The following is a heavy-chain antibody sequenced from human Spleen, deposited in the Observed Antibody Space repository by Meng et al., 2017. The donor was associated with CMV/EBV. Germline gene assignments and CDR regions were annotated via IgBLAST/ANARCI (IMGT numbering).Heavy chain of an antibody. D-gene: IGHD5-12*01. CDR2: ISSSSSYI. J-gene: IGHJ4*02. V-gene: IGHV3-21*01. Sequence: EVQPVESGGGSVKPGGSLRLSCAASGFTFSSYSMNWVRQAPGKGMKWVSSISSSSSYIYYADSVKGRFTISRDNAKNSLYLQMNSLRAEDTAVYYCARDLGSGYGDWGQGTLVTVSS. CDR3: ARDLGSGYGD. CDR1: GFTFSSYS.